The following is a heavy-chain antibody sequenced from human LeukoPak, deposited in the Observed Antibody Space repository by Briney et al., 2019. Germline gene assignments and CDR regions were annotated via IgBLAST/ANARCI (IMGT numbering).Heavy chain of an antibody. CDR1: GFTLDDYA. CDR3: AKDIYSGYSYGFFDY. Sequence: PGGSLRLSCAASGFTLDDYAMHWVRQARGKGLEWVSGISWNSGSIGYADSVKGRFTISRDNVKNSLYLQMNSLRAEDTALYYCAKDIYSGYSYGFFDYWGQGTLVTVSS. J-gene: IGHJ4*02. V-gene: IGHV3-9*01. D-gene: IGHD5-18*01. CDR2: ISWNSGSI.